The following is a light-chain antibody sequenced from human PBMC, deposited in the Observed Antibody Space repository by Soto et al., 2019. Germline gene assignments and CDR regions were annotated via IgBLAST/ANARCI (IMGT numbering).Light chain of an antibody. Sequence: EIVLTQSPGTLSLSPGERATLSCRDSQSVSSYYLAWYQQKPGQAPRLLIYAASSRATGIPDRFSGGGSGTDFTLTISRLEPEDFAVYYCQQSGSSPWTFGQGTKVEIK. CDR1: QSVSSYY. V-gene: IGKV3-20*01. CDR3: QQSGSSPWT. J-gene: IGKJ1*01. CDR2: AAS.